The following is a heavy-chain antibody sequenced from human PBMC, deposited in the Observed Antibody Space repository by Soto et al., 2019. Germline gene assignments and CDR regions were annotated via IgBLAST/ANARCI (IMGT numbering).Heavy chain of an antibody. D-gene: IGHD4-17*01. Sequence: QVQLVQSGAEVKKPGASVRVSCKASGYSFTTYGVTWVRQAPGQGLEWMGWISTYNGDTRVAQQHQGRVTLTTDTSTNAAHMELRSLRSDDTATYYCARTEGRSTTGDYWGQGTLVTVSS. CDR3: ARTEGRSTTGDY. CDR1: GYSFTTYG. J-gene: IGHJ4*02. CDR2: ISTYNGDT. V-gene: IGHV1-18*01.